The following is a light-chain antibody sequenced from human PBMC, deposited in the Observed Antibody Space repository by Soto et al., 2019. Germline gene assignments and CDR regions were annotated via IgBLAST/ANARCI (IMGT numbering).Light chain of an antibody. Sequence: EIVLTQSPGTLSLSPGERATLSCRASQSVSSSYLAWYQQKPGQAPRLLISGASRRATGTPDRFSGSGSGTDFTLTIGRLETDDFAVYYCQQYGNSPLTFGGGTKVEIK. CDR2: GAS. J-gene: IGKJ4*01. CDR1: QSVSSSY. CDR3: QQYGNSPLT. V-gene: IGKV3-20*01.